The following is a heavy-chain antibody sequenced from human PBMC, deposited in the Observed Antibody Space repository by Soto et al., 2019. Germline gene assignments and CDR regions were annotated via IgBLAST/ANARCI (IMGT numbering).Heavy chain of an antibody. CDR2: ISAYNGNT. Sequence: QVQLVQSGAEVKKPGASVKVSCKASGYTFTSYGISWVRQAPGQGLEWMGWISAYNGNTNYAQKLQGRVTMTTDTSTSTAYMELRSLRSDDTAVYYCARAQGATYFDWLLEKAHDYWGQGTLVTVSS. V-gene: IGHV1-18*01. D-gene: IGHD3-9*01. J-gene: IGHJ4*02. CDR3: ARAQGATYFDWLLEKAHDY. CDR1: GYTFTSYG.